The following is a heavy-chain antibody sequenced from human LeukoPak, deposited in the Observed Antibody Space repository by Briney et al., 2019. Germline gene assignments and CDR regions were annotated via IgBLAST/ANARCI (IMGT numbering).Heavy chain of an antibody. J-gene: IGHJ4*02. CDR3: AIIYGSGSYSDY. CDR1: GYSISSGYY. CDR2: IYHSGST. D-gene: IGHD3-10*01. V-gene: IGHV4-38-2*01. Sequence: SETLSLTCAVSGYSISSGYYWGWIRQPPGKGLEWIGSIYHSGSTYYNPSLESRVTISVDTSKNQFSLKLSSVTAADTAVYYCAIIYGSGSYSDYWGQGTLVTVSS.